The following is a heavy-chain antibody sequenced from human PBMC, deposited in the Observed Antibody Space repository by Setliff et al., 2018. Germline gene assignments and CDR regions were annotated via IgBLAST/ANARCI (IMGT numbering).Heavy chain of an antibody. J-gene: IGHJ6*03. CDR1: GFTFRKYW. CDR3: ARDISVTMVREGGMDV. D-gene: IGHD3-10*01. Sequence: PGGSLRLSCGASGFTFRKYWMYWVRQVPGKGLVWVARINGDGSITNYADSVKGRFTISRDNARNSLYLQMNNLRAEDTAVYYCARDISVTMVREGGMDVWGKGTTVTVSS. CDR2: INGDGSIT. V-gene: IGHV3-74*01.